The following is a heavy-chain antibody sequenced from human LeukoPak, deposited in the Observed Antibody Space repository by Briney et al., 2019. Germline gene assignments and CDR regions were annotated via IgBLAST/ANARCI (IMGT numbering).Heavy chain of an antibody. CDR1: GFTFSSYT. Sequence: GGSLRLSCAASGFTFSSYTMHWVRKAPGKGLEWVAVIWYDGSNKYYADSVKGRFTISRDNSKNTLYLQMNGLRAEDTAVYYCARDRVVVAATEGYYFDYWGQGTLVTVSS. CDR3: ARDRVVVAATEGYYFDY. D-gene: IGHD2-15*01. J-gene: IGHJ4*02. V-gene: IGHV3-33*08. CDR2: IWYDGSNK.